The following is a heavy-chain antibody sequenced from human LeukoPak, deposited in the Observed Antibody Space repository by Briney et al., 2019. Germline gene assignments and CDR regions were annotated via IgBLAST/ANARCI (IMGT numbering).Heavy chain of an antibody. J-gene: IGHJ4*02. CDR2: IKQDGSEK. CDR1: GFTFSSYW. Sequence: PGGSLRLSCAASGFTFSSYWMSWVRQAPGKGLEWVANIKQDGSEKYYVDSVKGRFTISRDNAKNSLYLQMNSLRAEDTAVYYCARDRRFLEWPPTGYWGQGTLVTVPS. D-gene: IGHD3-3*01. CDR3: ARDRRFLEWPPTGY. V-gene: IGHV3-7*01.